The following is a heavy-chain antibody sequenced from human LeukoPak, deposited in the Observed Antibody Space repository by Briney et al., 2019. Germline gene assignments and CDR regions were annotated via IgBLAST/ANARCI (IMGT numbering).Heavy chain of an antibody. Sequence: LRLSCAASGFTFSSYSMSWIRQHPGKGLEWIGYIHSSGNTYYNPSLKSRVAISVDTSKNQFSLKLSSVTAADTAVYYCARGLELPDYWGQGTLVTVSS. V-gene: IGHV4-31*02. CDR3: ARGLELPDY. CDR2: IHSSGNT. J-gene: IGHJ4*02. CDR1: GFTFSSYS. D-gene: IGHD1-26*01.